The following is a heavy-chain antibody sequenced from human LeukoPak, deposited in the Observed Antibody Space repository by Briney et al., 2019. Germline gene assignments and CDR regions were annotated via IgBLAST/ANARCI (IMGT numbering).Heavy chain of an antibody. CDR1: GFTFSSYW. J-gene: IGHJ4*02. CDR2: IKQTGSEK. CDR3: ARECVPYAPGGDY. D-gene: IGHD3-16*01. V-gene: IGHV3-7*01. Sequence: GGSLRLSCAASGFTFSSYWMSWVRQAPGKGLEWVANIKQTGSEKNYLDSVKGRFTISRDNAKNSLYLQMNSLRAENTAVYYCARECVPYAPGGDYWGQGTLVTVSS.